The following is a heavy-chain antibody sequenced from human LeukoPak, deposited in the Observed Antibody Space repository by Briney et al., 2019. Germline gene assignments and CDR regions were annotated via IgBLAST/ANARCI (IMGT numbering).Heavy chain of an antibody. CDR1: GFTFSSYA. CDR3: ARAYRSGWYFDY. D-gene: IGHD6-19*01. V-gene: IGHV3-72*01. CDR2: TRNKANSYTT. J-gene: IGHJ4*02. Sequence: GGSLRLSCAASGFTFSSYAMSWVRQAPGKGLEWVGRTRNKANSYTTEYAASVKGRFTISRDDSKNSLYLQMNSLKTEDTAVYYCARAYRSGWYFDYWGQGTLVTVSP.